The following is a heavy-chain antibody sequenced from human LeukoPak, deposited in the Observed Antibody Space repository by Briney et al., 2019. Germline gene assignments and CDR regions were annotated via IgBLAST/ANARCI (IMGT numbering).Heavy chain of an antibody. CDR2: ISSSSSYI. Sequence: GGSLRLSCAASGFTFSSYSMNWVRQAPGKGLEWVSSISSSSSYIYYADSVKGRFTISRDNAKNSLYLQMNSLRAEDTAVYYCAIADIVVVPAARDPDYWGQGTLVTVSS. CDR3: AIADIVVVPAARDPDY. CDR1: GFTFSSYS. D-gene: IGHD2-2*01. J-gene: IGHJ4*02. V-gene: IGHV3-21*01.